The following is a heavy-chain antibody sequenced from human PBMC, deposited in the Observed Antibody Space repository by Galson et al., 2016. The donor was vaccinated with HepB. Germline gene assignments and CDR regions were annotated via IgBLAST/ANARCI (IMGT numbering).Heavy chain of an antibody. Sequence: SVKVSCKASGGTFSSYVISWVRQVPGQGPEWMGGIIPIFGRTNYAQKFQGRVTITADESTSAAYMELSGLRSEDTAVYYCAREGESGGNPYWYFDLWGRGTLVTVSS. V-gene: IGHV1-69*13. J-gene: IGHJ2*01. CDR2: IIPIFGRT. D-gene: IGHD4-23*01. CDR3: AREGESGGNPYWYFDL. CDR1: GGTFSSYV.